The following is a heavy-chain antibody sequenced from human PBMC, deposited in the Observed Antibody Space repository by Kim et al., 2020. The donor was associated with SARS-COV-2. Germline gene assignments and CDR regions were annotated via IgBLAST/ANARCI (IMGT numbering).Heavy chain of an antibody. CDR1: GGSISSYY. Sequence: SETLSLTCTVSGGSISSYYWSWIRQPPGKGLEWIGYIYYSGSTNYNPSLKSRVTISVDTSKNQFSLKLSSVTAADTAVYYCATQRPYYYDSSGYYAAQFDYWGQGTLVTVSS. CDR2: IYYSGST. D-gene: IGHD3-22*01. CDR3: ATQRPYYYDSSGYYAAQFDY. J-gene: IGHJ4*02. V-gene: IGHV4-59*08.